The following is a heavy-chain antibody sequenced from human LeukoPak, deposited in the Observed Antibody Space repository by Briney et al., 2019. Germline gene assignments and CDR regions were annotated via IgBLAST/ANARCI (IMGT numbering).Heavy chain of an antibody. D-gene: IGHD6-19*01. CDR3: ARLEYSSGWYPDY. CDR1: GYSFTSYW. V-gene: IGHV5-10-1*01. CDR2: IDPSDSYT. J-gene: IGHJ4*02. Sequence: GESLKTSCKGSGYSFTSYWIIWVRQMPGRGLEWMGRIDPSDSYTNYRPSFQGHVTISADKSISTAYLQWSSLKPSDTAMYYCARLEYSSGWYPDYWGQGTLVTVSS.